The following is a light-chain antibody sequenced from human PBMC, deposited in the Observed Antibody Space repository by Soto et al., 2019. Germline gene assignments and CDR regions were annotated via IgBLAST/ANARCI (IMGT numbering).Light chain of an antibody. V-gene: IGKV3-20*01. CDR3: QQYGSSPRT. CDR2: GAS. Sequence: EIVLPQSPGTLSLSPGERATLSCRATQSVSCSYLAGYQQKPGQAPRLLIYGASSRATGIPARFSGSGSGTDFTLTISRLEPEGFAVYYWQQYGSSPRTFGQGTEVEIK. CDR1: QSVSCSY. J-gene: IGKJ1*01.